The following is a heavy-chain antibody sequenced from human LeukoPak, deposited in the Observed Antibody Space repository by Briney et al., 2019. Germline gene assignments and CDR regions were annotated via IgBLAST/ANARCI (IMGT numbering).Heavy chain of an antibody. D-gene: IGHD3-9*01. J-gene: IGHJ3*01. CDR3: ARDLWQHGFDY. CDR1: GFTFSSYA. CDR2: ISYDGSNK. V-gene: IGHV3-30-3*01. Sequence: PGRSLRLSCAASGFTFSSYAMHWVRQAPGKGLEWVAVISYDGSNKYYADSVKGRFTISRDNSKNTLYLQMNSLRAEDTAVYYCARDLWQHGFDYWGQGTMVTVSS.